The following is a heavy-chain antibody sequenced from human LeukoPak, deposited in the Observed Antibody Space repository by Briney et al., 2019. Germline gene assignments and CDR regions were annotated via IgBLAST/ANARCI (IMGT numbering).Heavy chain of an antibody. CDR3: ARCHSGYYYVSDY. Sequence: PGGSLRLSCAASHFVFSSYWMSWVRQTPGKGLEWVASISQDGDEKYYLESVKGRFTISRDNARNSLYLQMDSLRAEDTAMYYCARCHSGYYYVSDYWGQGTLVTVSS. V-gene: IGHV3-7*01. CDR2: ISQDGDEK. CDR1: HFVFSSYW. J-gene: IGHJ4*02. D-gene: IGHD3-22*01.